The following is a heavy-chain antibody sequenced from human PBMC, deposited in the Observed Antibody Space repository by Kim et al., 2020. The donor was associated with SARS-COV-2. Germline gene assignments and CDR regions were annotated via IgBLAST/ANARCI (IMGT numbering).Heavy chain of an antibody. CDR3: APKSGVAGR. CDR2: ISYDGSNK. CDR1: GFTFTAYA. J-gene: IGHJ4*02. D-gene: IGHD6-19*01. Sequence: GGSLRLSCAASGFTFTAYALHWVRQAPGKGLEWVAVISYDGSNKYYADSVKGRFTISRDNSKNTLYLQMSSLRAEDAAVYYCAPKSGVAGRWGQGTLVTVSS. V-gene: IGHV3-30*04.